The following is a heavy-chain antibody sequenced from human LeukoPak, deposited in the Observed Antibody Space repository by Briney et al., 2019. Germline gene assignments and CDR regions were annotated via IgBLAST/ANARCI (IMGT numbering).Heavy chain of an antibody. V-gene: IGHV3-7*01. CDR2: IKQDGSEK. CDR3: ASWRWLQSDVDY. CDR1: GFIFSSYW. J-gene: IGHJ4*02. Sequence: GGSLRLSCAASGFIFSSYWMAWVRQAPGKGLEWVANIKQDGSEKYYVDSVKGRFTISRDNAKNSLYLQMNSLRAEDTAVYYCASWRWLQSDVDYWGQGTLVTVSS. D-gene: IGHD5-24*01.